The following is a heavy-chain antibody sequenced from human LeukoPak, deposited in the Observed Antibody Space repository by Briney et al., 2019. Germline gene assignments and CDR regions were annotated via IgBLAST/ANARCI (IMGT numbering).Heavy chain of an antibody. CDR3: ARPYSSGWYRYNWFDP. J-gene: IGHJ5*02. V-gene: IGHV3-23*01. Sequence: GGSLRLSCAASGFTFSSYAMSWVRQAPGKGLEWVSAISGSGGSTYYADSVKCRFTISRDNSKNTLYLQMNSLRAEDTAVYYCARPYSSGWYRYNWFDPWGQGTLVTVSS. CDR1: GFTFSSYA. D-gene: IGHD6-19*01. CDR2: ISGSGGST.